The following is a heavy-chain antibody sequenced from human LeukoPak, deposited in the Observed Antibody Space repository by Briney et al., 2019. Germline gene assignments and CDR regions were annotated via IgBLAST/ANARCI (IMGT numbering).Heavy chain of an antibody. CDR1: GFTFSSYW. CDR2: IKQDGSEK. D-gene: IGHD1-26*01. CDR3: TRDTGGSGSYPDY. J-gene: IGHJ4*02. V-gene: IGHV3-7*01. Sequence: PGGSLRLSCAASGFTFSSYWMTWVRQTPGKGLEWVANIKQDGSEKYFWDSVKGRFTISRDNAKNSLYLQMNSLRAEYTAVYYCTRDTGGSGSYPDYGGQGTLLTVPS.